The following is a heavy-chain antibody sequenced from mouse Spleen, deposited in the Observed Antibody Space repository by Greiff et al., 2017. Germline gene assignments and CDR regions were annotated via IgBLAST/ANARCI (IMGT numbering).Heavy chain of an antibody. CDR2: IHPNSGST. V-gene: IGHV1-64*01. J-gene: IGHJ2*01. Sequence: QVQLKESGAELVKPGASVKLSCKASGYTFTSYWMHWVKQRPGQGLEWIGMIHPNSGSTNYNEKFKSKATLTTDKSSSTAYMQLSRLTSEDSAVYFCARCKMLTYYFDYWGQGTTLTVSS. CDR1: GYTFTSYW. CDR3: ARCKMLTYYFDY. D-gene: IGHD2-1*01.